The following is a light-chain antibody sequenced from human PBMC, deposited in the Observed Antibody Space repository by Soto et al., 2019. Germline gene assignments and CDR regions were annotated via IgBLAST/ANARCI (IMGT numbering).Light chain of an antibody. Sequence: QSVLTQPASVSGSPGQSITISCTGTSSDVGGYNYVSWYQQHPGKAPKLMIYDVSNRPSGVSNRFSGSKSGNTASLTISGFQAEDEADYYCRSYTSSSTLVFGTGTKVTVL. J-gene: IGLJ1*01. V-gene: IGLV2-14*01. CDR2: DVS. CDR3: RSYTSSSTLV. CDR1: SSDVGGYNY.